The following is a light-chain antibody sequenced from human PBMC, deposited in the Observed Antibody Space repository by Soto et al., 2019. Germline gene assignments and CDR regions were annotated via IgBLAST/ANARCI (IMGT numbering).Light chain of an antibody. CDR1: QSISSW. CDR2: DAS. CDR3: PQYNSYPST. Sequence: DIQMSQSPSTLSASVGDRVTITCRASQSISSWLDWYQQKPGKAPKLLIYDASSLDSGVPSRFSGSGSGTEFSLTISRLQPADFAKSYCPQYNSYPSTSGQ. V-gene: IGKV1-5*01. J-gene: IGKJ1*01.